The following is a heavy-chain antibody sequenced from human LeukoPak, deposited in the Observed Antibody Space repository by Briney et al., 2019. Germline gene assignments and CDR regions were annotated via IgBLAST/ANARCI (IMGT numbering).Heavy chain of an antibody. V-gene: IGHV3-33*01. CDR2: IWYDASGQ. D-gene: IGHD3-22*01. CDR1: GFSLSTYG. Sequence: GRSLRLSCAASGFSLSTYGMHWVRQAPGKGLGWVAMIWYDASGQHYADSVKSRFTISRDTSKNTLYLQMNSLRAEDTAVYFCARDSLYDDNGYYHYFDYWGQGTLVTVSS. J-gene: IGHJ4*02. CDR3: ARDSLYDDNGYYHYFDY.